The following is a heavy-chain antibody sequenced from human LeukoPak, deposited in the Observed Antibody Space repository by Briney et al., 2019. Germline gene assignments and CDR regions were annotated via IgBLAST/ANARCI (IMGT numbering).Heavy chain of an antibody. CDR3: ARARGCSGGNCYSEY. J-gene: IGHJ4*02. CDR1: GYTFTTYA. CDR2: INTNTGNP. D-gene: IGHD2-15*01. Sequence: ASVKVSCKASGYTFTTYAMNRVRQAPGQGLEWMGWINTNTGNPTYAQGFTGRFVFSLDTSVSTADLQIYSLQSEDTAVYYCARARGCSGGNCYSEYWGQGTLVTVAS. V-gene: IGHV7-4-1*01.